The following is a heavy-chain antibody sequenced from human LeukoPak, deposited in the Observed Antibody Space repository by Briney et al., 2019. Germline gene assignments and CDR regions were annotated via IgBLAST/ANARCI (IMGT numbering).Heavy chain of an antibody. CDR3: AEGELWDSSGYDAFDI. CDR2: ISGSGGNT. Sequence: PGGSLRLSCAASGFNFSSYGMHWVRQAPGKGLEWVSAISGSGGNTYYADSVKGRFTISRDSSKNTLYLQMNSLRAEDTAVYYCAEGELWDSSGYDAFDIWGQGTMVTVSS. CDR1: GFNFSSYG. D-gene: IGHD3-22*01. V-gene: IGHV3-23*01. J-gene: IGHJ3*02.